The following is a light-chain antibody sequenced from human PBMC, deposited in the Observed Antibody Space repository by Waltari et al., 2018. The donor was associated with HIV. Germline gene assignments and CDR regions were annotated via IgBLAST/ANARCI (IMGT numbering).Light chain of an antibody. Sequence: EIVLTQSPATLSLSPGERATLSCRASQSVRSYLAWYQQKPGQAPRLLIYGASSRATGIPARFSGSGSGTDFTLTISSLEPGDFAVYYCQQRSNWPITFGQGTRLEIK. CDR1: QSVRSY. CDR2: GAS. V-gene: IGKV3-11*01. J-gene: IGKJ5*01. CDR3: QQRSNWPIT.